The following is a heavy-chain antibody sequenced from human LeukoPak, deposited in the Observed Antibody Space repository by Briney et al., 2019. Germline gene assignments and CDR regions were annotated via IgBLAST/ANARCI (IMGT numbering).Heavy chain of an antibody. J-gene: IGHJ6*02. V-gene: IGHV3-33*01. CDR3: ARDPHVPYDFWSGYGMDA. D-gene: IGHD3-3*01. CDR2: IRYDGSNK. CDR1: GFTFSSYG. Sequence: GRSLRLSCAASGFTFSSYGMHWVRQAPGKGLEWVAVIRYDGSNKYYADSVKGRLTISRDNSKNTLYLQMNSLRAEDTAVYYCARDPHVPYDFWSGYGMDAWGQGTTVTVSS.